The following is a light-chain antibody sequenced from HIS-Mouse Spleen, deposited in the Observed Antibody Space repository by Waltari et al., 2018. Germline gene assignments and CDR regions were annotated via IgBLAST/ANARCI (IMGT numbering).Light chain of an antibody. CDR3: YSTDSSGNHRV. J-gene: IGLJ2*01. Sequence: SYELTQPPSVSVSPGQTARITCSGEAVPKKYAYWYTQKSGQAPVLVIYEDSKRPSGIPERFSGSSSGTMATLTISGAQVEDEADYYCYSTDSSGNHRVFGGGTKLTVL. CDR2: EDS. CDR1: AVPKKY. V-gene: IGLV3-10*01.